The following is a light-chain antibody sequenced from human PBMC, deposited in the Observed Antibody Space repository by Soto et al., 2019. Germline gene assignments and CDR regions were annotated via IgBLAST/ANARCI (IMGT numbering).Light chain of an antibody. CDR2: DVS. CDR1: SSDIGAYNY. CDR3: SSYTEALTVI. Sequence: QSALTQPASVSGSPGQSITISCTGTSSDIGAYNYVSWYQQHPGKAPRLIIYDVSNRPSGVSNRFSGSKSGNTASLTVSGLQAGDEADYHCSSYTEALTVIFGGRTKLTVL. V-gene: IGLV2-14*03. J-gene: IGLJ2*01.